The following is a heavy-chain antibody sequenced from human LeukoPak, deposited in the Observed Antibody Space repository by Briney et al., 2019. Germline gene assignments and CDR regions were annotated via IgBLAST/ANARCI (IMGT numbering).Heavy chain of an antibody. V-gene: IGHV4-61*02. CDR1: GGSISSGSYY. D-gene: IGHD3-10*01. Sequence: SETLSLTCTVSGGSISSGSYYWSWIRQPAGKGLEWIGRIYTSGSTNYNPSLKSRVTISVDTSKNQFSLKLSSVTAADTAVYYCARDGLLWFGEFRGGWFDPWGQGTLVTVSS. CDR2: IYTSGST. J-gene: IGHJ5*02. CDR3: ARDGLLWFGEFRGGWFDP.